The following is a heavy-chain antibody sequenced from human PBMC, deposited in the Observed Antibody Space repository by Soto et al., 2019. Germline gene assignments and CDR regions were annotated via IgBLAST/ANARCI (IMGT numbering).Heavy chain of an antibody. Sequence: PGGSLRLSCAASGFTFSSYGMHWVRQAPGKGLEWVAVISYDGSNKYYADSVKGRFTISRDNSKNTLYLQMNSLRAEDTAVYYCAKSSSWYFYYFQHWGQGTLVTVSS. V-gene: IGHV3-30*18. CDR2: ISYDGSNK. J-gene: IGHJ1*01. D-gene: IGHD6-13*01. CDR1: GFTFSSYG. CDR3: AKSSSWYFYYFQH.